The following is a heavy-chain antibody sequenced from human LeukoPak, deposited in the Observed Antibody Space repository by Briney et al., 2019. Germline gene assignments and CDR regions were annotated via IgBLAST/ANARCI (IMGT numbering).Heavy chain of an antibody. J-gene: IGHJ4*02. CDR2: INHSGST. CDR1: GGSFSGYY. V-gene: IGHV4-34*01. Sequence: SETLSLTCAVYGGSFSGYYWSWIRQPPGKGLEWIGEINHSGSTNYNPSLKSRVTISVDTSKNQFSLKLSSVTAADTAVYYCARWSLWRGYFDHWGQGTLVTVSS. CDR3: ARWSLWRGYFDH.